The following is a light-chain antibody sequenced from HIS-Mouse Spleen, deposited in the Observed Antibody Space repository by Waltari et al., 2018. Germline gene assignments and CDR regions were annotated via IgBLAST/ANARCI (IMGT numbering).Light chain of an antibody. J-gene: IGKJ2*01. CDR1: QRVLYSSNNKNY. CDR2: WAS. CDR3: QQYYSTPYT. V-gene: IGKV4-1*01. Sequence: DIMMTQSPDSLAVSLGERATINCKSSQRVLYSSNNKNYLAWYQHKPGQPPKLLIYWASTRESGVPDRFSGSGSGTDFTLTISSLQAEDVAVYYCQQYYSTPYTFGQGTKLEIK.